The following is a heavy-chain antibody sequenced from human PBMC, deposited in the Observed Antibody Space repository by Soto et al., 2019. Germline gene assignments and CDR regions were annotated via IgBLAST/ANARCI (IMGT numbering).Heavy chain of an antibody. CDR2: ISGSGGST. D-gene: IGHD3-22*01. V-gene: IGHV3-23*04. J-gene: IGHJ3*02. Sequence: EVQLVESGGGLVQPGGSLRLSCAASGFTFSDHHMDWVRQAPGKGLEWVSAISGSGGSTYYADSVKGRFTISRDNSKNTLYLQMNSLRAEDTAVYYCAKDAPNPSSGSGAFDIWGQGTMVTVSS. CDR1: GFTFSDHH. CDR3: AKDAPNPSSGSGAFDI.